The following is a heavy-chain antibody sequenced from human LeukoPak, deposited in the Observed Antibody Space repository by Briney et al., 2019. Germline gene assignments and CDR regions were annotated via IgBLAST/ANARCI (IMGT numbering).Heavy chain of an antibody. J-gene: IGHJ4*02. Sequence: SETLSLTCTVSGGSISSSSYYWGWIRQPPGKGLEWIGSIYYSGSTYYNPSLKSRVTISVDTSKNQFSLKLSSATAADTAVYYCASLYSGYALGDYWGQGTLVTVSS. CDR1: GGSISSSSYY. V-gene: IGHV4-39*01. CDR2: IYYSGST. D-gene: IGHD5-12*01. CDR3: ASLYSGYALGDY.